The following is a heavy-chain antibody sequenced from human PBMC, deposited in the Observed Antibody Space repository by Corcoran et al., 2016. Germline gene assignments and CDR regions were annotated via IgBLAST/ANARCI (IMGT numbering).Heavy chain of an antibody. Sequence: QVQLVQSGAEVKKPGASVKVSCKASGYTFTSYGISWVRQAPGQGLEWMGWISAYNGNTNYAQKIQGRVTMTTDTSSSTAYMERRSLRSNDTAVYYCARDIVLRFLEWEGRKKYDYYGMDVWGQGTTVTVSS. CDR2: ISAYNGNT. CDR3: ARDIVLRFLEWEGRKKYDYYGMDV. V-gene: IGHV1-18*01. CDR1: GYTFTSYG. D-gene: IGHD3-3*01. J-gene: IGHJ6*02.